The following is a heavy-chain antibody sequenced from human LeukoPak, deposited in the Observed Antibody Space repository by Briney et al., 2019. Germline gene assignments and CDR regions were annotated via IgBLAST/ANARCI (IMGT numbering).Heavy chain of an antibody. CDR1: GFTFSSNG. D-gene: IGHD6-19*01. V-gene: IGHV3-33*01. Sequence: GGSLRLSCAASGFTFSSNGMHWVRQAPGKGLEWVAVIWYDGSKKYYADSVKGRFTISRDNSKNTLYLQMNSLRAEDTAVYYCARDGSGVDYWGQGTLVTVSS. J-gene: IGHJ4*02. CDR2: IWYDGSKK. CDR3: ARDGSGVDY.